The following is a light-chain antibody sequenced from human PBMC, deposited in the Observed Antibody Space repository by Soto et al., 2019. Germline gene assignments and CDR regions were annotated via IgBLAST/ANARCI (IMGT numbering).Light chain of an antibody. CDR3: SSYTSSSLYV. J-gene: IGLJ1*01. CDR2: DVS. V-gene: IGLV2-14*01. CDR1: SSDVGGYND. Sequence: QSALTQPASVSWSPGQSITISCTGTSSDVGGYNDVSWYQQHPGKAPKLMIYDVSNRPSGVSNRFSGSKSGNTASLTISGLQAEDEAAYYCSSYTSSSLYVFGTGTKLTVL.